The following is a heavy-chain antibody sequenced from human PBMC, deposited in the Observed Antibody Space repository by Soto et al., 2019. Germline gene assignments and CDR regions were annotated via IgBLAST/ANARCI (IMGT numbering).Heavy chain of an antibody. Sequence: GGSLSLSCAASGFTFSSYAMSWVRQAPGKGLEWVSDITASGGGTHYADSVKGRFTISRDNSRKTLYLQLNSLRADDTALYYCTKDTARSSLAAFDYWGQGTLVTVSS. CDR1: GFTFSSYA. V-gene: IGHV3-23*01. J-gene: IGHJ4*02. D-gene: IGHD6-13*01. CDR3: TKDTARSSLAAFDY. CDR2: ITASGGGT.